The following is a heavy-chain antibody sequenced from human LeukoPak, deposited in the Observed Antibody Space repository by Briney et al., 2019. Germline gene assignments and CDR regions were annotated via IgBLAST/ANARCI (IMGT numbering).Heavy chain of an antibody. V-gene: IGHV4-59*08. J-gene: IGHJ4*02. CDR3: ARGYTDGWLIGY. CDR2: IYYSGSP. D-gene: IGHD6-19*01. Sequence: LSESPSLTCSVYGRSISGSYWSSSRQPPGQGLGWIGYIYYSGSPTYHPLHNRRVIISRDTSKNLFSLNLSSVTAADTAVYYCARGYTDGWLIGYWGQGTLVTVSS. CDR1: GRSISGSY.